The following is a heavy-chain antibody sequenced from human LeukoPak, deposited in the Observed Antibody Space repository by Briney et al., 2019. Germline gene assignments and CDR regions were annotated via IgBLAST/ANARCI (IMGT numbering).Heavy chain of an antibody. D-gene: IGHD6-19*01. CDR3: ARSIAVAGWFDP. V-gene: IGHV4-34*01. CDR2: INHSGST. J-gene: IGHJ5*02. CDR1: GGSFSGYN. Sequence: PSETLSLTCAVYGGSFSGYNWSWIRQPPGKGLEWIGEINHSGSTNYNPSLKSRVTISVDTSKNQFSLKLSSVTAADTAVYYCARSIAVAGWFDPWGQGTLVTVSS.